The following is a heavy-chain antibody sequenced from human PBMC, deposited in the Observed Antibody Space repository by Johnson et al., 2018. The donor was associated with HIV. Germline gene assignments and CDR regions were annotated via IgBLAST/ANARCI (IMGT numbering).Heavy chain of an antibody. J-gene: IGHJ3*02. CDR1: GFNFRDYY. V-gene: IGHV3-11*04. Sequence: QEKLVESGGGLVKPGGSLRLSCAASGFNFRDYYMTWIRQAPRKGLAWLSYISSSGSDIFYADYVKGRFTISRDNAKNSLYLQMNILRAEDTAVYYCASITTIAAAGSGAFDIWGQGTMVTVSS. D-gene: IGHD6-13*01. CDR3: ASITTIAAAGSGAFDI. CDR2: ISSSGSDI.